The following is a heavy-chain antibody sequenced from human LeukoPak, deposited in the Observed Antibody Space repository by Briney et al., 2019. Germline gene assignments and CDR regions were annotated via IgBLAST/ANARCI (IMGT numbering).Heavy chain of an antibody. Sequence: GGSLRLSCAASEFTFSHYAMGWVRQAPGKGLEWVSVLSGSGDSTYYADSVKGRFTISRDNSKNTLYLQMNSLRAEDTAVYYCAKGVWFGELFNNWFDPWGQGTLVTVSS. CDR3: AKGVWFGELFNNWFDP. V-gene: IGHV3-23*01. CDR2: LSGSGDST. J-gene: IGHJ5*02. CDR1: EFTFSHYA. D-gene: IGHD3-10*01.